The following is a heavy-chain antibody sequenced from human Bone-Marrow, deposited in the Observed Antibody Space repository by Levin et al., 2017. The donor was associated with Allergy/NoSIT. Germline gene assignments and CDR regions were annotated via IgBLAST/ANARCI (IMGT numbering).Heavy chain of an antibody. CDR1: EFTFSSYG. D-gene: IGHD1-26*01. Sequence: SGESLKISCAASEFTFSSYGMHWVRQAPGKGLEWLAVLSFDGNNEYYADSVKGRFTISRDNSKNTLYLRMDSLRAEDTAVYYCAKSHSRSWNTAFDIWGQGTMVAVSS. V-gene: IGHV3-30*18. J-gene: IGHJ3*02. CDR2: LSFDGNNE. CDR3: AKSHSRSWNTAFDI.